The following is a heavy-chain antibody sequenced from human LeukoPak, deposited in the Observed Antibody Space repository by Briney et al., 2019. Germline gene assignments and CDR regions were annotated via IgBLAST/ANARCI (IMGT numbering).Heavy chain of an antibody. Sequence: GGSLRLSCAASGFTFSSYSMNWVRQAPGKGVEGGSSISSSSSYIYYADSVKGRFTISRDNAKNSLYLQINSLRAEDTAVYYCARGKWGYYYDSSGYYYGFDYWGQGTLVTVSS. CDR3: ARGKWGYYYDSSGYYYGFDY. CDR1: GFTFSSYS. CDR2: ISSSSSYI. J-gene: IGHJ4*02. D-gene: IGHD3-22*01. V-gene: IGHV3-21*01.